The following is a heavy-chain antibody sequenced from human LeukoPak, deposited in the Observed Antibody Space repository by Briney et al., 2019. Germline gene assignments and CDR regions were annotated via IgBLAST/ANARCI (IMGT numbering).Heavy chain of an antibody. V-gene: IGHV3-30*02. CDR1: GFTFSSYG. Sequence: GGSLRLSCAASGFTFSSYGMHWVRQAPGKGLEWVAFIRYDGSNKYYADSVKGRFTMSRDNAKNSLYLQMNSLRAEDTAVYLCARENRGIITRPIDYWGQGTLVTVSS. CDR3: ARENRGIITRPIDY. J-gene: IGHJ4*02. D-gene: IGHD3-10*01. CDR2: IRYDGSNK.